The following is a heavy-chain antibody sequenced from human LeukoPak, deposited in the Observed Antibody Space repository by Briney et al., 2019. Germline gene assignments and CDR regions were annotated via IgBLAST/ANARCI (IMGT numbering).Heavy chain of an antibody. J-gene: IGHJ4*02. CDR3: TKVGRYYGSGSYSTFDY. Sequence: QPAGTLRLSCAASGVTLSSYDMSWVRQAPGKGLEWVSAISGGGSSTYYADFVKGRFTISRDNSKNTLYLQMNSLRADDTAIYYCTKVGRYYGSGSYSTFDYWAQGTLVTVSS. V-gene: IGHV3-23*01. D-gene: IGHD3-10*01. CDR1: GVTLSSYD. CDR2: ISGGGSST.